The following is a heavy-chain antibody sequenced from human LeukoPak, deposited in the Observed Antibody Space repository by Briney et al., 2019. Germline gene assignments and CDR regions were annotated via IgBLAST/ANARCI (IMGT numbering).Heavy chain of an antibody. J-gene: IGHJ2*01. CDR1: GGSISSSSYY. V-gene: IGHV4-39*07. CDR3: ARRDCTNGVCYWYFDL. CDR2: IYYSGST. Sequence: SETLSLTCTVSGGSISSSSYYWGWIRQPPGKGLEWIGSIYYSGSTYYNPSLKSRVTISVDTSKNQFSLKLSSVTAADTAVYYCARRDCTNGVCYWYFDLWGRGTLVTVSS. D-gene: IGHD2-8*01.